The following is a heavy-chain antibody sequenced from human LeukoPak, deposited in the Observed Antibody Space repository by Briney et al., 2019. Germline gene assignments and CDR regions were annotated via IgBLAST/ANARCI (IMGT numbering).Heavy chain of an antibody. J-gene: IGHJ3*02. Sequence: SGTLSLTCTVSGGSISSYYWTWIRQPAGKGLEWIGRIYTSGSTDYNPSLKSRVTMSIDTSKNQFSLKLSSVTSADTAVYYCARAGRMAEPGTFDIWGQGTMVTVSS. D-gene: IGHD6-19*01. CDR3: ARAGRMAEPGTFDI. V-gene: IGHV4-4*07. CDR2: IYTSGST. CDR1: GGSISSYY.